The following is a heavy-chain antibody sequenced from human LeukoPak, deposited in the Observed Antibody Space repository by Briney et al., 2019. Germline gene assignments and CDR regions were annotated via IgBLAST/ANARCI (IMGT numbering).Heavy chain of an antibody. CDR1: GASISNSY. J-gene: IGHJ4*02. Sequence: SETLSLTCNVSGASISNSYWSWIRQPAGKGLEWIGRIHSSGTTNYNPSLKNRVTMSVDTPKNQFSLRLSSVTAADTAVYYCARQGGVTSVIYFDYWGQGTLVTVSS. CDR3: ARQGGVTSVIYFDY. D-gene: IGHD3-16*01. CDR2: IHSSGTT. V-gene: IGHV4-4*07.